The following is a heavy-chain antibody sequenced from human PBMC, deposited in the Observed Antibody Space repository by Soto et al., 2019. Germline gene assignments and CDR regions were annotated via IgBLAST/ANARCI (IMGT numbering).Heavy chain of an antibody. CDR3: ERGGAAAGTGYYYYGMDV. Sequence: PSETLSLTCAVYGGSFSGYYWSWLRQPPGKGLEWTGEINHSGSTNYNPSLKSRVTISVDTSKNQFSLKLSSVTAADTAVYYCERGGAAAGTGYYYYGMDVWGQGTTVT. D-gene: IGHD6-13*01. V-gene: IGHV4-34*01. J-gene: IGHJ6*02. CDR1: GGSFSGYY. CDR2: INHSGST.